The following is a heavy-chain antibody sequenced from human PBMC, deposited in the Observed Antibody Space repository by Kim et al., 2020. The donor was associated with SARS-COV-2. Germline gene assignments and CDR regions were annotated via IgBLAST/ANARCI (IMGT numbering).Heavy chain of an antibody. Sequence: GGSLRLSCAASGFTFSDYYMSWIRQAPGQGLEWVSYISSSGSTIYYADSVKGRFTISRDNAKNSLYLQMNSLRAEDTAVYYCARSDYDSNPDVWGQGTTVTVSS. CDR1: GFTFSDYY. V-gene: IGHV3-11*01. CDR2: ISSSGSTI. J-gene: IGHJ6*02. D-gene: IGHD3-22*01. CDR3: ARSDYDSNPDV.